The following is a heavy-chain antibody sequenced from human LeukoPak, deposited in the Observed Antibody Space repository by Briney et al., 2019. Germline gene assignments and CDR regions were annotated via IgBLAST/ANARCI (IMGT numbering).Heavy chain of an antibody. V-gene: IGHV3-74*01. Sequence: PGGSLRLSCAASGFSFGNYGMSWVRQAPGKGLVWVSRINSDGSSTSYADSVKGRFTISRDNAKNTLYLQMNSLRAEDTAVYYCVRGQYSYVNYWGQGILVTVSS. CDR1: GFSFGNYG. D-gene: IGHD5-18*01. CDR2: INSDGSST. CDR3: VRGQYSYVNY. J-gene: IGHJ4*02.